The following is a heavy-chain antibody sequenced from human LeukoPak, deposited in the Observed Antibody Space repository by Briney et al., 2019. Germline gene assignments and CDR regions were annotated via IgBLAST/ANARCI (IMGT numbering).Heavy chain of an antibody. CDR1: EFTFDNYG. CDR3: ARGFGGNFDY. Sequence: TGGSLRLSCAASEFTFDNYGMSWIRQAPGKGLEWVSGINWNGGNTDYADSVKGRFTISRDNAKNSLCLQMNSLRAEDTALYYCARGFGGNFDYWGQGALVTVSP. V-gene: IGHV3-20*04. J-gene: IGHJ4*02. D-gene: IGHD3-16*01. CDR2: INWNGGNT.